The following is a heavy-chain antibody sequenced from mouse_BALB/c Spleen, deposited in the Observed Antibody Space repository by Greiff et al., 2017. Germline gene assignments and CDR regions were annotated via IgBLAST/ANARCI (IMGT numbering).Heavy chain of an antibody. CDR2: INPSTGYT. Sequence: QVQLQQSGADLAKPGASVKMSCKASGYTFTSYWMHWVKQRPGQGLEWIGYINPSTGYTEYNQKFKDKATLTADKSSSTAYMQLSSLTSEDSAVYYCARRGGSSYDYWGQGTTLTVSA. V-gene: IGHV1-7*01. CDR3: ARRGGSSYDY. CDR1: GYTFTSYW. D-gene: IGHD1-1*01. J-gene: IGHJ2*01.